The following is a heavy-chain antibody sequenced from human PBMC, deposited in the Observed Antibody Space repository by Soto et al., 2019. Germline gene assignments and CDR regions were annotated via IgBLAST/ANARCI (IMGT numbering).Heavy chain of an antibody. J-gene: IGHJ6*02. Sequence: SETLSLTCSVPGGSISSNNYYWGWIRQPPGQGLEWIGSIHYSGSTYDSPSLKSRVAMSIDTSKNQFSLNLSSVTAADTAVYYCARELPQRQGRNMDVWGQGTTVTVSS. CDR3: ARELPQRQGRNMDV. V-gene: IGHV4-39*07. CDR1: GGSISSNNYY. D-gene: IGHD1-1*01. CDR2: IHYSGST.